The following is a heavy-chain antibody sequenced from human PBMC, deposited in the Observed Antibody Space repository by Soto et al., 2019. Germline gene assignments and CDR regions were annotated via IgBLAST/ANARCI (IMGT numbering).Heavy chain of an antibody. V-gene: IGHV4-61*01. Sequence: SETLSLTCTVSGGSVGSGSYYWSWIRQPPGKGLEWIGYIYYSGSTNYNPSLKSRVTISVDTSKNQFSLKLSSVTAADTAVYYCARIYGSGSYFYYYGMDVWGQGTTVTVSS. CDR3: ARIYGSGSYFYYYGMDV. J-gene: IGHJ6*02. CDR1: GGSVGSGSYY. CDR2: IYYSGST. D-gene: IGHD3-10*01.